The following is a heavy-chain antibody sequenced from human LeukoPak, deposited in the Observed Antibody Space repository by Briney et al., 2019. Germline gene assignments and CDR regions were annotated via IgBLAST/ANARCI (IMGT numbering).Heavy chain of an antibody. J-gene: IGHJ4*02. D-gene: IGHD6-19*01. Sequence: GGSLRLSCAASGFTFSSYAMHWVRQAPGKGLEWVAVISYDGSNKYYADSVKGRFTISRDNSKNTLYLQMNSLRAEDTAVYYCARDGYQWLVAYYFDYWGQGTLVTVSS. V-gene: IGHV3-30-3*01. CDR1: GFTFSSYA. CDR2: ISYDGSNK. CDR3: ARDGYQWLVAYYFDY.